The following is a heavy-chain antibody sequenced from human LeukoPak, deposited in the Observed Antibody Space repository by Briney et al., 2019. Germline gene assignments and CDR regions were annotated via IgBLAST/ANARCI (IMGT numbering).Heavy chain of an antibody. CDR1: GGSISSYY. V-gene: IGHV4-59*12. CDR2: IYYSGST. Sequence: SETLSLTCTVSGGSISSYYWSWIRQPPGKGLEWIGYIYYSGSTNYNPSLKSRVIISVDTSKNQFSLKLSSVTAADTAVYFCARVRGQLWPPDYWGQGALVTVSS. D-gene: IGHD1-1*01. CDR3: ARVRGQLWPPDY. J-gene: IGHJ4*02.